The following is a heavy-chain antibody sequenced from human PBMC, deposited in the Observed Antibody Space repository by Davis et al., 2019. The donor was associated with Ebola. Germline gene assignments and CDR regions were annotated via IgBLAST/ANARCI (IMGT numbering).Heavy chain of an antibody. D-gene: IGHD6-19*01. Sequence: SLKISCAASGFTFDDYAMHWVRQAPGKGLEWVAGIGWNSGNIGYADSVKGRFTISRDNAKNSLYLQMNSLRVEDTALYYCAKDMESSGRYGGSTWGGMGVWGQGTAVSVSS. J-gene: IGHJ6*02. CDR3: AKDMESSGRYGGSTWGGMGV. CDR1: GFTFDDYA. CDR2: IGWNSGNI. V-gene: IGHV3-9*01.